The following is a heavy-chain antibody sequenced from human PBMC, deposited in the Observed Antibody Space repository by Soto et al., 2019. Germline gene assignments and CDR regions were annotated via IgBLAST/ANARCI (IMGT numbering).Heavy chain of an antibody. CDR3: XXXXXXXXXXXXXXXXXDY. CDR1: GFSFSTFG. J-gene: IGHJ4*02. Sequence: QVQLVESGGGVVQPGRSLRLSCAASGFSFSTFGMHWVRQAPGKGLEWVAIISYDASHKYYADSVKGRFTISRDNSKNTLFLQMNSLRAXXTXXXXXXXXXXXXXXXXXXXXXXDYWGQGTLVAVSS. V-gene: IGHV3-30*03. CDR2: ISYDASHK.